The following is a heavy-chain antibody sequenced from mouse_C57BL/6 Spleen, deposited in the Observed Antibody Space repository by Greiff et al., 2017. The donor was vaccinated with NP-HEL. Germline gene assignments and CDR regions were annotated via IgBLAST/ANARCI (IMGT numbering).Heavy chain of an antibody. V-gene: IGHV5-17*01. CDR1: GFTFSDYG. J-gene: IGHJ2*01. CDR2: ISSGSSTN. CDR3: ARDYYYGSSYYYFDY. D-gene: IGHD1-1*01. Sequence: EVQGVESGGGLVKPGGSLKLSCAASGFTFSDYGMHWVRQAPEKGLEWVAYISSGSSTNYYADTVKGRFTISRDNAKNTLFMQMTSLRSEDTAMYYCARDYYYGSSYYYFDYWGQGTTLTVSS.